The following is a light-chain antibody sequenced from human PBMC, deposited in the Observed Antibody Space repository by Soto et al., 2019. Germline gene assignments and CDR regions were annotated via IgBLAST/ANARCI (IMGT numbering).Light chain of an antibody. CDR1: QSISTW. J-gene: IGKJ2*01. CDR3: QQYNYYPYT. CDR2: SDS. V-gene: IGKV1-5*01. Sequence: DIQMTQSPSTLSASVGDRVTITCRASQSISTWLAWYHQKPGKAPKLLISSDSSLESGVPSRFRGSGSGTEFSLAISSLQPDDFATYYCQQYNYYPYTFGEGTKLEIK.